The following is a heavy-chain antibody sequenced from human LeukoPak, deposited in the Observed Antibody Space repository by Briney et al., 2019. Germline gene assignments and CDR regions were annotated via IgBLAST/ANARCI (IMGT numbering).Heavy chain of an antibody. J-gene: IGHJ4*02. Sequence: PGGSLRLSCAASGFTFSSYWMSWVRQAPGKGLEWVANIKQDGSEKYYVDSVKGRFTISRDNAKNSLYLQMNSLRAEDTAVYYCARIHYGSGSYFDYWGQGTLVTVSS. CDR1: GFTFSSYW. V-gene: IGHV3-7*03. CDR2: IKQDGSEK. CDR3: ARIHYGSGSYFDY. D-gene: IGHD3-10*01.